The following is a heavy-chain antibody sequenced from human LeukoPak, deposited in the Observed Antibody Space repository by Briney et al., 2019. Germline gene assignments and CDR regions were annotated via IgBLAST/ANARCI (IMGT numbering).Heavy chain of an antibody. CDR3: ARDRGDYYDSSGLIAN. CDR2: IIPIFGTA. V-gene: IGHV1-69*05. D-gene: IGHD3-22*01. J-gene: IGHJ4*02. Sequence: ASVKVSCKASGGTFSSYAISWVRQAPGQGLEWMGRIIPIFGTANYAQEFQGRVTITTDESTSTAYMELSSLRSEDTAVYYCARDRGDYYDSSGLIANWGQGTLVTVSS. CDR1: GGTFSSYA.